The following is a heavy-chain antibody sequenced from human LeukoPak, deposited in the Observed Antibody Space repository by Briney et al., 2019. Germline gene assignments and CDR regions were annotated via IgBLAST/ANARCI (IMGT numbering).Heavy chain of an antibody. D-gene: IGHD3-10*01. CDR2: ISSNGGST. Sequence: GGSLRLSCAASGFTFSSYAMHWVRQAPGKGLEYVSAISSNGGSTYYANSVKGRFTISRDNSKNTLYLQMGSLRAEDMAVYYCARSPTYYYGSGTYPLHFDYWGQGSLVTVSS. CDR1: GFTFSSYA. CDR3: ARSPTYYYGSGTYPLHFDY. J-gene: IGHJ4*02. V-gene: IGHV3-64*01.